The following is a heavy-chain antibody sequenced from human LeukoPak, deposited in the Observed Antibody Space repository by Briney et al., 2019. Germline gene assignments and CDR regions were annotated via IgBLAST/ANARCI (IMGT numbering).Heavy chain of an antibody. CDR3: ARESGYAVGDF. D-gene: IGHD5-12*01. V-gene: IGHV3-53*01. CDR1: GFSVRSNY. CDR2: IYNDGST. Sequence: HPGGSLRLSCTAPGFSVRSNYMSWFRQAPGRGLEWASVIYNDGSTYYADSVKGRFIISKDISKNTLYLQMNNLRADDTAFYYCARESGYAVGDFWGRGTLVTVSS. J-gene: IGHJ4*02.